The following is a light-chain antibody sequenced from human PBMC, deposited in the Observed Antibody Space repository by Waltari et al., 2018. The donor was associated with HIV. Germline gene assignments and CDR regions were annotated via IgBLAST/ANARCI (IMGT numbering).Light chain of an antibody. J-gene: IGKJ2*01. CDR2: LGS. CDR3: MQALQTPPWYT. V-gene: IGKV2-28*01. CDR1: QSLLHSNGYNY. Sequence: DIVMTQSPLSLPVTPGEPASISCRSSQSLLHSNGYNYLDWYLQKPGQSPQLLIYLGSSRASGVPDRFSGSGSCTDFTLKISRVEAEDVGGYYCMQALQTPPWYTFGQGTKLEIK.